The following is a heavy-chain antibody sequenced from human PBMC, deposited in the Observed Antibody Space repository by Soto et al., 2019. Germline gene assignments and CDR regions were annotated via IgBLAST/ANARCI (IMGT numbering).Heavy chain of an antibody. D-gene: IGHD2-15*01. CDR2: ISSSSSYI. Sequence: LRLSCAASGFTFSSYSMNWVRQAPGKGLEWVSSISSSSSYIYYADSVKGRFTISRDNAKNSLYLQMNSLRAEDTAVYYCARYSPAGSSFDYWGQGTLVTVSS. V-gene: IGHV3-21*01. J-gene: IGHJ4*02. CDR1: GFTFSSYS. CDR3: ARYSPAGSSFDY.